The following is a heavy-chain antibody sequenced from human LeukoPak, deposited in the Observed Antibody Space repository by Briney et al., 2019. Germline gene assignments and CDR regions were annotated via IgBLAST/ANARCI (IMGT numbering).Heavy chain of an antibody. J-gene: IGHJ4*02. V-gene: IGHV3-23*01. CDR1: GFDFSKRD. CDR3: ATQHFF. D-gene: IGHD2/OR15-2a*01. Sequence: QPGGSLRLSCAASGFDFSKRDLNWVRQAPGKGLEWVSVVSGTSDSTNYADSVKGRFTISRDNSKNTVSLQMNSLRAEDTAVYYCATQHFFWGQGILVTVS. CDR2: VSGTSDST.